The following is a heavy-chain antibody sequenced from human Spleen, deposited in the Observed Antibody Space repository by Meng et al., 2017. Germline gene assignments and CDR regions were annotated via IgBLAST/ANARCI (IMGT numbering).Heavy chain of an antibody. CDR2: IYSGGNT. Sequence: GESLKISCAASGFSVSHNYMSWVRQAPGKGLEWVSVIYSGGNTYYADSVKGRFTISRDNSKNTLYLQMNSLRAEDTAVYYCAKARDRWGRPFDYWGQGTLVTVSS. V-gene: IGHV3-53*01. D-gene: IGHD3-16*01. J-gene: IGHJ4*02. CDR3: AKARDRWGRPFDY. CDR1: GFSVSHNY.